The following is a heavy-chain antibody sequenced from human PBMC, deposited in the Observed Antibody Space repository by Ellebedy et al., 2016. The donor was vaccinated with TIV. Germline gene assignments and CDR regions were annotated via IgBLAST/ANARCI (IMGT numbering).Heavy chain of an antibody. CDR1: GYTFTSYG. Sequence: AASVKVSCKASGYTFTSYGISWARQAPGQGVEWMGWISAFKGNTHYAQKLQGRVTMTTDTPTSTAHMELRSLRSDDTAVYYCARSGGDYYYYYGMDVWGQGTTVTVSS. CDR2: ISAFKGNT. D-gene: IGHD2-21*02. CDR3: ARSGGDYYYYYGMDV. J-gene: IGHJ6*02. V-gene: IGHV1-18*04.